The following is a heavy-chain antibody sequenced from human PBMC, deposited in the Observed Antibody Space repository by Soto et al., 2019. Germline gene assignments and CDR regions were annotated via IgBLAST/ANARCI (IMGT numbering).Heavy chain of an antibody. V-gene: IGHV4-39*01. CDR1: GGSISSSSNY. CDR3: ASSVNTPTDNWFDH. D-gene: IGHD5-18*01. J-gene: IGHJ5*02. CDR2: MFHSGST. Sequence: SETLSLTCTVSGGSISSSSNYWGWIRQPPGKGLEWIASMFHSGSTYYNPSLKSRVTISVDTSKNQFSLKVSSVTAADTAVYYCASSVNTPTDNWFDHWGQGTLVTVSS.